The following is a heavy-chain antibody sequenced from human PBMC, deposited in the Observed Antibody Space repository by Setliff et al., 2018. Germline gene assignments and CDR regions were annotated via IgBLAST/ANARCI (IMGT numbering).Heavy chain of an antibody. Sequence: SETLSLTCAVSGYSISSAYYWGWIRQPPGKGLEWIGSIYHSGNTYYNSSLKSRVTMSVDTSKNQFSLKLSSVTAADTAVYYCARTNYYDSSGYFNWFDPWGQGTLVTVSS. D-gene: IGHD3-22*01. V-gene: IGHV4-38-2*01. J-gene: IGHJ5*02. CDR2: IYHSGNT. CDR3: ARTNYYDSSGYFNWFDP. CDR1: GYSISSAYY.